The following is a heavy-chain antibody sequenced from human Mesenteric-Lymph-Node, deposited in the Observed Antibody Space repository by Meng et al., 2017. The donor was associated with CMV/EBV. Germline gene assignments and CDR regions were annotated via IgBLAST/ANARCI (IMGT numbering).Heavy chain of an antibody. V-gene: IGHV3-15*01. CDR2: IKSETDGETT. CDR3: ATDLQGGYSFGLFDY. D-gene: IGHD5-18*01. CDR1: GFMFSDYY. J-gene: IGHJ4*02. Sequence: GESLKISCEASGFMFSDYYMSWIRQAPGKGLEWVGRIKSETDGETTDYAAPVKGRFTISRDDSKNTLYLQMNSLKTEDTAVYYCATDLQGGYSFGLFDYWGQGTLVTVSS.